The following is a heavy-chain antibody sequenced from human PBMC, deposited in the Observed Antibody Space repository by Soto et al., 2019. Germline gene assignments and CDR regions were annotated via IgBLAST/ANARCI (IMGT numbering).Heavy chain of an antibody. V-gene: IGHV3-23*01. CDR3: AKDLQRLPGYSSSWYSDY. Sequence: GSNSLSCAAAGGPFSSYAMSRVLPTKGKGLEWVSVISGSGGSTYYADSVKGRFTISRDNSKNTLYLQINSLRAEDTAIYYCAKDLQRLPGYSSSWYSDYWGQGTRVTVSA. CDR1: GGPFSSYA. D-gene: IGHD6-13*01. J-gene: IGHJ4*02. CDR2: ISGSGGST.